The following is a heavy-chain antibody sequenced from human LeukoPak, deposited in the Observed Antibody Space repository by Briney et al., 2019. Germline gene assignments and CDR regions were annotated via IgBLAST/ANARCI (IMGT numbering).Heavy chain of an antibody. Sequence: SQTLSLTCTVSGGSIASGNYFWSWIRQHPEKGLEWIGYIFYSGTAYYNPSLKSRVTISVDTSKNQFSLKLNSVIAADTAVYYCAREVNEPASTDAFDIWGQGTIVTVSS. CDR2: IFYSGTA. V-gene: IGHV4-31*03. D-gene: IGHD6-13*01. CDR1: GGSIASGNYF. CDR3: AREVNEPASTDAFDI. J-gene: IGHJ3*02.